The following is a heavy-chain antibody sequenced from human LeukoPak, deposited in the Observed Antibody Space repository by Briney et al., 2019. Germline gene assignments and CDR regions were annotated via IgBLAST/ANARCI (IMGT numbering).Heavy chain of an antibody. J-gene: IGHJ4*02. CDR2: IYHSGST. D-gene: IGHD1-26*01. CDR1: GYSISSGYY. V-gene: IGHV4-38-2*01. CDR3: ARQGSYWKYYFDY. Sequence: ASETLSLTCAVSGYSISSGYYWGWIRQPPGKGLEWIGSIYHSGSTYYNPSLKSRVTISVDTSKNQFSLKLSSVTAADTAVYYCARQGSYWKYYFDYWGQGTLVTVSS.